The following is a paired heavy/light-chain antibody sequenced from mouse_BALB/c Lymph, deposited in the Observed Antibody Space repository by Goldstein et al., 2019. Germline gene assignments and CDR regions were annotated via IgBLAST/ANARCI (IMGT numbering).Heavy chain of an antibody. J-gene: IGHJ2*01. CDR2: ISSGGSYT. Sequence: EVMLVESGGGLVKPGGSLKLSCAASGFTFSSYAMSWVRQTPEKRLEWVATISSGGSYTYYPDSVKGRFTISRDNAKNTLYLQMSSLRSEDTAMYYCARQGYGSSYYFDYWGQGTTLTVSS. D-gene: IGHD1-1*01. CDR1: GFTFSSYA. V-gene: IGHV5-9-1*01. CDR3: ARQGYGSSYYFDY.
Light chain of an antibody. CDR3: QQSNEDPYT. Sequence: DIVLTQSPASLAVSLGQRATISCKASQSVDYDGDSYMNWYQQKPGQPPKLLIYAASNLESGIPARFSGSGSGTDFTLNIHPVEEEDAATYYCQQSNEDPYTFGGGTKLEIK. J-gene: IGKJ2*01. V-gene: IGKV3-4*01. CDR2: AAS. CDR1: QSVDYDGDSY.